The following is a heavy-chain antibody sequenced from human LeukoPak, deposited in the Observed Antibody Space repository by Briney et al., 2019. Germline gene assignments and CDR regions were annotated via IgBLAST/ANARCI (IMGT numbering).Heavy chain of an antibody. V-gene: IGHV3-23*01. J-gene: IGHJ4*02. D-gene: IGHD6-19*01. CDR1: GFTFSSYA. CDR2: ISGSGGST. CDR3: AKFRHLVRRESSGWYIIFYSVC. Sequence: PGGSLRLSCAASGFTFSSYAMSWVRQAPGKGLEWVSAISGSGGSTYYADSVKGRFTISRDNSKNSLYLQMKSLRAEDTAVYYCAKFRHLVRRESSGWYIIFYSVCRGEGALVTVS.